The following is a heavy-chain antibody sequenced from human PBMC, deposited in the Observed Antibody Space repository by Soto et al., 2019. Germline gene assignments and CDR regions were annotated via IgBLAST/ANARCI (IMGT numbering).Heavy chain of an antibody. Sequence: ASETLSLTCAVSGGSISSGGYSWSWIRQPPGKGLEWIGYIYHSGSTYYNPSLKSRVTISVDRSKNQFSLKLSSVTAADTAVYYCARKVWFGELSPWFDPWGQGTLVTVSS. CDR1: GGSISSGGYS. V-gene: IGHV4-30-2*01. D-gene: IGHD3-10*01. CDR3: ARKVWFGELSPWFDP. J-gene: IGHJ5*02. CDR2: IYHSGST.